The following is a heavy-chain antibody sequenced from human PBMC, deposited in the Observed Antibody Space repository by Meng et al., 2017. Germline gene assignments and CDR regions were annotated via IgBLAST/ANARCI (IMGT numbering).Heavy chain of an antibody. D-gene: IGHD3-10*01. CDR2: ISYDGSNK. CDR3: ASMGY. V-gene: IGHV3-30*01. Sequence: QVQLGGSGGCVVQPGRSLRLSCAASGFTFSSYAMHWVRQAPGKGLEWVAVISYDGSNKYYADSVKGRFTISRDNSKNTLYLQMNSLRAEDTAVYYCASMGYWGQGTLVTVSS. J-gene: IGHJ4*02. CDR1: GFTFSSYA.